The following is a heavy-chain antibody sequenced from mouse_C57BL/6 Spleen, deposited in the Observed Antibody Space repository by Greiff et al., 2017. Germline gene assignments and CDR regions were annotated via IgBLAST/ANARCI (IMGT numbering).Heavy chain of an antibody. Sequence: VQLKESGPGMVKPSQSLSLTCTVTGYSITSGYDWHWIRHFPGNKLEWMGYISYSGSPNYNPSLKSRISITHDPSKNHFFLKLNSVTTEDTATXYGARGGGSSYGYFDVWGTGTTVTVSS. CDR3: ARGGGSSYGYFDV. J-gene: IGHJ1*03. D-gene: IGHD1-1*01. CDR2: ISYSGSP. CDR1: GYSITSGYD. V-gene: IGHV3-1*01.